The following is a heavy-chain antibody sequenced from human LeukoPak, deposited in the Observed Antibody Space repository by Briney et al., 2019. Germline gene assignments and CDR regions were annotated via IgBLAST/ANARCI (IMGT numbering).Heavy chain of an antibody. D-gene: IGHD1-14*01. CDR3: ARLAHRNRNGGGDP. J-gene: IGHJ5*02. CDR2: IYYSGNT. V-gene: IGHV4-30-4*08. Sequence: SQTLSLTCTVSGGSISSGDYYWSWIRQPPGKGLEWIGYIYYSGNTYYNPSLNSRVIISVDTSKNQFSLKLRSVTAADTALYYCARLAHRNRNGGGDPWGQGTLVNVSS. CDR1: GGSISSGDYY.